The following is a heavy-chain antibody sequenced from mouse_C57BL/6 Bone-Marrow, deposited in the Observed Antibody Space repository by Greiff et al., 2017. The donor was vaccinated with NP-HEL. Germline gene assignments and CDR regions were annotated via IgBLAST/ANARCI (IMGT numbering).Heavy chain of an antibody. Sequence: QVQLQQPGAELVKPGASVKMSCKASGYTFTSYWITWVKQRPGQGLEWIGDIYPGSGSTNYNEKFKSKATLTVDTSSSTAYMQLSSLTSEDSAVYYCARGGGTTAPSAFDYWGQGTTLTVSS. CDR3: ARGGGTTAPSAFDY. J-gene: IGHJ2*01. V-gene: IGHV1-55*01. CDR2: IYPGSGST. CDR1: GYTFTSYW. D-gene: IGHD1-2*01.